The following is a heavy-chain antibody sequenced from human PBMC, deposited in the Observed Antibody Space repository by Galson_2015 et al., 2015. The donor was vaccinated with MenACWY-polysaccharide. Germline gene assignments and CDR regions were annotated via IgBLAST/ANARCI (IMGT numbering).Heavy chain of an antibody. J-gene: IGHJ6*02. CDR3: ARGGRQDYYDSGTIYSYYYYSGMDV. V-gene: IGHV4-34*01. D-gene: IGHD3-10*01. Sequence: TCAVRGGSFNGFYWSWIRQTPGQGLEWVGEINHSGDTNYNPSLKSRVSLVVDTSQNQFSLRVTTVTAADTAVYYCARGGRQDYYDSGTIYSYYYYSGMDVWGRGTTVTVSS. CDR1: GGSFNGFY. CDR2: INHSGDT.